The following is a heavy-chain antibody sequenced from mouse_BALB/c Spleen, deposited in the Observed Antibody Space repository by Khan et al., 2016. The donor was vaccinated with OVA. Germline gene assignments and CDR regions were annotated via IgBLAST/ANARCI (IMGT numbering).Heavy chain of an antibody. CDR2: ISGASNTI. V-gene: IGHV5-17*02. CDR1: GFTFSSYG. D-gene: IGHD1-1*01. J-gene: IGHJ2*01. Sequence: EVQLQESGGGLVPPGGSRKLSCAASGFTFSSYGMHWVRQAPEKGLEWVAYISGASNTIYYADTVTGRFTISRDNPKNTLFLQMTSLMSEDTARYYCATSYFYGYYFDYWGPGTTLTVSS. CDR3: ATSYFYGYYFDY.